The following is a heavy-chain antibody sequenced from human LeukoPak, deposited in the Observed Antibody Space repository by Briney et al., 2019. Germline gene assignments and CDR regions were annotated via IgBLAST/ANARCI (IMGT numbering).Heavy chain of an antibody. CDR2: IYHSGST. CDR3: ARDYDRYYMDV. D-gene: IGHD3-3*01. CDR1: GGSISSSHW. Sequence: SETLSLTCAVSGGSISSSHWWSWVRQPPGKGLEWIGEIYHSGSTNYNPSLKSRITISVDMSKNQFSLKLSSVTAADTAVYYCARDYDRYYMDVWGKGTTVTVSS. V-gene: IGHV4-4*02. J-gene: IGHJ6*03.